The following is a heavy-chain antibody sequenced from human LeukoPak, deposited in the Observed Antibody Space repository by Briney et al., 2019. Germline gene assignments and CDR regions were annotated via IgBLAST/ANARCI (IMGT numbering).Heavy chain of an antibody. V-gene: IGHV4-34*04. CDR3: ARGRRSTFGYSWFDP. CDR2: INQSGNT. Sequence: PETLSLTCAVSGGSFRGSYWSWFRQSPENGLEWMGEINQSGNTNNNPSLNKRGTISLGTSKNSFSLRLNSVTAADTAVYYCARGRRSTFGYSWFDPWGQGTLVTVSS. J-gene: IGHJ5*02. CDR1: GGSFRGSY. D-gene: IGHD3-16*01.